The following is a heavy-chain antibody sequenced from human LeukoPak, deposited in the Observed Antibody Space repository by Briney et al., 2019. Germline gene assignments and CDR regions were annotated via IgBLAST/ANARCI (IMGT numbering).Heavy chain of an antibody. CDR2: INPNSGGT. J-gene: IGHJ4*02. CDR3: AIPYYDSSGLDY. D-gene: IGHD3-22*01. Sequence: GASVKVSCKASGYTLTGYYMHWVRQAPGQGLEWMGWINPNSGGTNYAQKFQGWVTMTRDTSISTAYMELSRLRSDDTAVYYCAIPYYDSSGLDYWGQGTLVTVSS. CDR1: GYTLTGYY. V-gene: IGHV1-2*04.